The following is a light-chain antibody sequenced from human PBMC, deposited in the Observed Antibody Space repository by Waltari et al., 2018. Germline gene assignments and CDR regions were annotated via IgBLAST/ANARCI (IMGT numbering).Light chain of an antibody. J-gene: IGKJ4*01. CDR2: WAS. V-gene: IGKV4-1*01. CDR1: QSVFHRPNSKNY. Sequence: DIVMTQSPDSLAVSLGERATINCKSSQSVFHRPNSKNYLAWYRQKPGQPPKILINWASSRESGVPDRFTGSGSGTDFTLTISSLQAEDVAVYYCQQYYDTPLTFGGGTKVEIK. CDR3: QQYYDTPLT.